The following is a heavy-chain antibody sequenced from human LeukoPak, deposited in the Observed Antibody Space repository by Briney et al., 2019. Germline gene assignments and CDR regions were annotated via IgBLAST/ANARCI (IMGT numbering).Heavy chain of an antibody. D-gene: IGHD2-2*01. CDR2: ISWNSGSI. J-gene: IGHJ3*01. V-gene: IGHV3-9*01. CDR1: GFTFDDYA. Sequence: GGSLRLSCAASGFTFDDYAMHWVRQAPGKGLEWVSGISWNSGSIGYADSVKGRFTISRDNAKNSLYLQMNSLRAEDTAVYYCARGRKYCSSTSCYPPAVWGQGTMVTVSS. CDR3: ARGRKYCSSTSCYPPAV.